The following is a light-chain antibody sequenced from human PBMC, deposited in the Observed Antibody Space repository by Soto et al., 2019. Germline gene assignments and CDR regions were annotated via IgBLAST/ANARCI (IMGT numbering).Light chain of an antibody. CDR2: HAS. CDR3: LQDYDNPLT. V-gene: IGKV1-6*01. Sequence: AIQMTQSPSSLSASVGDTVTITCRASRGVGHDLGWYQQKPGKAPKLLIYHASTFQSGVSSRFSGRGSGTDFTLTISSLQAEDVATYYCLQDYDNPLTLGGGTKVEI. CDR1: RGVGHD. J-gene: IGKJ4*01.